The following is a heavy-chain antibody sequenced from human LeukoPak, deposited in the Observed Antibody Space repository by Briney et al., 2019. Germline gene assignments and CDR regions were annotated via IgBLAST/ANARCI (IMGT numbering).Heavy chain of an antibody. CDR2: INHSGST. J-gene: IGHJ4*02. V-gene: IGHV4-34*01. Sequence: SETLSLTCAVYGGSFSGYYWSWIRQPPGKGLEWIGEINHSGSTNYNPSLKSRVTISVDTSKNQFSLKLSPVTAADTAVYYCAGANYGSGSYYPNLFDYWGQGTLVTVSS. D-gene: IGHD3-10*01. CDR3: AGANYGSGSYYPNLFDY. CDR1: GGSFSGYY.